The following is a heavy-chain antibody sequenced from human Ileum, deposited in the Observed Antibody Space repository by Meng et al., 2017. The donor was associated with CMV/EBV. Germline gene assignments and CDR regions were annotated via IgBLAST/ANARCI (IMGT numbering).Heavy chain of an antibody. CDR1: GFIFSSYW. CDR2: ISSNGRTI. J-gene: IGHJ4*02. D-gene: IGHD4-23*01. V-gene: IGHV3-48*03. CDR3: SRSPTGNLLDC. Sequence: GGSLRLSCAASGFIFSSYWMSWVRQAPGKGLEWLSYISSNGRTIYYADSVKGRFTISRDNAKNSLYLQMNSLRAEDTAVYYCSRSPTGNLLDCWGRGTLVTVSS.